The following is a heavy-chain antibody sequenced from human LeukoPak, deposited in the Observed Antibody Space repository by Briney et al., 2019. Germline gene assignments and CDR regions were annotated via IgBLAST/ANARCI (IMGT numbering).Heavy chain of an antibody. J-gene: IGHJ4*02. CDR3: ARETRGYSYGVDY. Sequence: NPGGSLRLSCAASEFTFSSYSMSWVRQAPGKGLEWVSSISSSSSYIYYADSVKGRFTISRDNAKNSLYLQMNSLRAEDTAVYYCARETRGYSYGVDYWGQGTLVTVSS. V-gene: IGHV3-21*01. D-gene: IGHD5-18*01. CDR2: ISSSSSYI. CDR1: EFTFSSYS.